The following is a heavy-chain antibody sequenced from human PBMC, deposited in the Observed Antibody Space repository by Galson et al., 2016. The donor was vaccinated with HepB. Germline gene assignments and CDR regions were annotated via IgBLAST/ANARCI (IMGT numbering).Heavy chain of an antibody. CDR3: ARWSVGTMLSV. J-gene: IGHJ4*02. CDR1: GGSISSDSYY. D-gene: IGHD3-10*02. Sequence: ETLSLTCTVPGGSISSDSYYWVWIRQPPGKGLEWIGSISHSGITAYNPSPKSRVTISADPSKNYFSLRLTSVTAAHTAVFYCARWSVGTMLSVWGQGTLVTVSS. CDR2: ISHSGIT. V-gene: IGHV4-39*02.